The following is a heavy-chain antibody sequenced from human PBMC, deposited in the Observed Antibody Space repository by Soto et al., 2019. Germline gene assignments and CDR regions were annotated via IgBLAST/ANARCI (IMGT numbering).Heavy chain of an antibody. CDR3: ARGKDIVVVPAAICYDY. Sequence: SETLSLTCAVYGGSFSGYYWSWIRQPPGKGLEWIGEINHSGSTNYNPSLKSRVTISVDTSKNQFSLKLSSVTAADTAVYYCARGKDIVVVPAAICYDYWGQGTLVTVSS. D-gene: IGHD2-2*02. V-gene: IGHV4-34*01. CDR2: INHSGST. CDR1: GGSFSGYY. J-gene: IGHJ4*02.